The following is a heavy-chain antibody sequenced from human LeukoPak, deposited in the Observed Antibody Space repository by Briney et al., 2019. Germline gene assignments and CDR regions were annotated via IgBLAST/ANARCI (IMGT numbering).Heavy chain of an antibody. V-gene: IGHV3-23*01. CDR2: ISGSGGSA. J-gene: IGHJ3*02. CDR3: AKGGGSYSAFDI. CDR1: GFTFSSYA. Sequence: GGSLRLSCAASGFTFSSYAVSWVRQSPGKGLEWVSAISGSGGSAYYADSVKGRFTISRDNSKNTLYLQMNSLRAEDTAVYYCAKGGGSYSAFDIWGQGTMVTVSS. D-gene: IGHD1-26*01.